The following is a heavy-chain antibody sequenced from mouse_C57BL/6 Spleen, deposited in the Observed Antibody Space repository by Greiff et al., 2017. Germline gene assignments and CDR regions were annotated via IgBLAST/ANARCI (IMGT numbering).Heavy chain of an antibody. Sequence: EVQLQQSVAELVRPGASVKLSCTASGFNIKNTYMHWVKQRPEQGLEWIGRIDPANGNTKYAPKFQGKATITADTSSNTAYLQLSSLTSEDTAIYSCDLDSSGYGKWCAYWGQGTLVTVSA. CDR2: IDPANGNT. D-gene: IGHD3-2*02. J-gene: IGHJ3*01. CDR3: DLDSSGYGKWCAY. CDR1: GFNIKNTY. V-gene: IGHV14-3*01.